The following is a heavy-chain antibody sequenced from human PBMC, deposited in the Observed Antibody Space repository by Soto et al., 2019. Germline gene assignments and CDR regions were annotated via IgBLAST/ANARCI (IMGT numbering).Heavy chain of an antibody. CDR3: AKCGSSFLPLYVDY. CDR2: IYHSGST. J-gene: IGHJ4*02. Sequence: LSLTCAVSGHSISSGFYYWGWVRQPPGKGLEWIGSIYHSGSTYYNPSLKSRVTMSVDTSKNTLYLQMNSLRAEDTAVYYCAKCGSSFLPLYVDYWGQGTLVTVSS. V-gene: IGHV4-38-2*01. CDR1: GHSISSGFYY. D-gene: IGHD6-6*01.